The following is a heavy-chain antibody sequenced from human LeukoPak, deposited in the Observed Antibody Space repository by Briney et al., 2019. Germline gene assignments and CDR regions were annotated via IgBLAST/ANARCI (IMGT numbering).Heavy chain of an antibody. CDR1: GYTFTRYY. D-gene: IGHD2-15*01. J-gene: IGHJ4*02. V-gene: IGHV1-2*02. CDR2: INPNRGGI. CDR3: ARDLRYCSGGSCYWSGYFDY. Sequence: ASVNVSCKASGYTFTRYYMDWVRQAPGQGLEWMGWINPNRGGINYAQKFQGRVTMTRDTSISTAYMELSRLRSDDTAVYCCARDLRYCSGGSCYWSGYFDYWGQGTLVIVSS.